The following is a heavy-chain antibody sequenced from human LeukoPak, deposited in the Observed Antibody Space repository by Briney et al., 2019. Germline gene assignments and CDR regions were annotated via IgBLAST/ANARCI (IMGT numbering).Heavy chain of an antibody. CDR2: IKSKTDGGTT. D-gene: IGHD5-18*01. CDR3: TTDFSVGYSYGYLYDY. J-gene: IGHJ4*02. CDR1: GFIVNSNY. V-gene: IGHV3-15*07. Sequence: GGSLRLSCAASGFIVNSNYMNWVRQAPGKGLEWVGRIKSKTDGGTTDYAAPVKGRFTISRDDSKNTLYLQMNSLKTEDTAVYYCTTDFSVGYSYGYLYDYWGQGTLVTVSS.